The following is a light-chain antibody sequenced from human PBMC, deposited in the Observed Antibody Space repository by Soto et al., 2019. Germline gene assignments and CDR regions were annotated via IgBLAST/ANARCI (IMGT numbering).Light chain of an antibody. CDR3: QHYNSYSEA. Sequence: DIQMTQSPSTLSGSVGDRVTITCRASQTISSWLAWSQQKPGKAPKLLIYKASTLKSGVPSRFSGSGSGTEFTLTISRLKREDFSTYYCQHYNSYSEAFGQGNKVELK. CDR2: KAS. V-gene: IGKV1-5*03. J-gene: IGKJ1*01. CDR1: QTISSW.